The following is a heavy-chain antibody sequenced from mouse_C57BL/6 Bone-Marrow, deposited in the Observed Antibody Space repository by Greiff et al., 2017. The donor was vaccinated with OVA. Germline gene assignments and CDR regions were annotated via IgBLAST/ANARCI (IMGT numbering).Heavy chain of an antibody. CDR3: AKLGLGRDY. CDR2: IWGAGST. J-gene: IGHJ2*01. Sequence: QVQLQQPGPGLVAPSQSLSITCTVSGFSLTSYGVSWVRQPPGQGLEWLGVIWGAGSTTYHSALISRLSISKDNSKCQVFLNLNSLQTEDTATYYGAKLGLGRDYWGQGTTLTVSS. CDR1: GFSLTSYG. D-gene: IGHD4-1*01. V-gene: IGHV2-3*01.